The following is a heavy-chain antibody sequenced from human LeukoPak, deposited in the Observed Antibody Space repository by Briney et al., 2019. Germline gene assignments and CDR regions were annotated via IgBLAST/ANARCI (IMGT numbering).Heavy chain of an antibody. CDR1: GGSFSIYY. J-gene: IGHJ4*02. CDR3: ARVFSVAGTFDY. D-gene: IGHD6-19*01. V-gene: IGHV4-4*07. CDR2: IYTSGNT. Sequence: PSETLSLTCTVSGGSFSIYYWSWIRQPAGKGPEWIGRIYTSGNTYYNPSLKSRVTMSVDTSKNQFSLNLSSVTAADTAVYYCARVFSVAGTFDYWGQGTLVTVSS.